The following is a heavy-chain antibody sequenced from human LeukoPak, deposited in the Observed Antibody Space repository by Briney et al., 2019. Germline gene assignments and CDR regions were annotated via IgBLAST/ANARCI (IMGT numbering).Heavy chain of an antibody. J-gene: IGHJ6*03. D-gene: IGHD5-18*01. Sequence: SEALSLTCTVSGGSISNFYWSWLRQPAGKGLEWIGRMYSNGNTNKNPSLQSRVTMSSDTSTNQFSLKLTSVTAADTAVYYCARDRPDGYSHGHYYYNMDVWGKGTTVTVS. CDR1: GGSISNFY. CDR2: MYSNGNT. CDR3: ARDRPDGYSHGHYYYNMDV. V-gene: IGHV4-4*07.